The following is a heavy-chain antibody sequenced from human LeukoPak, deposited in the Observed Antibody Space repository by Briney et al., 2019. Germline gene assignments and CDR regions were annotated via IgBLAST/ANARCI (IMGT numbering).Heavy chain of an antibody. CDR1: GGSISSGDYY. J-gene: IGHJ4*02. CDR3: ARTLYSSSSLFGY. V-gene: IGHV4-30-4*01. Sequence: PSETLSLTCTVSGGSISSGDYYWSWIRQPPGKGLEGIGYIYYSGSTYYNPSLKSRVTISVDTSKNQFSLKLSSVTAADTAVYYCARTLYSSSSLFGYWGQGTLVTVSS. D-gene: IGHD6-6*01. CDR2: IYYSGST.